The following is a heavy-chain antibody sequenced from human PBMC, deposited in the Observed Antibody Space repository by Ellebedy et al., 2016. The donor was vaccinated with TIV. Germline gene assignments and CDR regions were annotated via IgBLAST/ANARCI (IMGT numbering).Heavy chain of an antibody. CDR1: GFTFSSYA. Sequence: GESLKISXAASGFTFSSYAMSWVRQAPGKGLEWVSAISGSGGSTYYADSVKGRFTISRDNSKNTLYLQMNSLRAEDTAVYYCAKGEFCGGDCYSGSYFDYWGQGTLVTVSS. D-gene: IGHD2-21*01. J-gene: IGHJ4*02. V-gene: IGHV3-23*01. CDR2: ISGSGGST. CDR3: AKGEFCGGDCYSGSYFDY.